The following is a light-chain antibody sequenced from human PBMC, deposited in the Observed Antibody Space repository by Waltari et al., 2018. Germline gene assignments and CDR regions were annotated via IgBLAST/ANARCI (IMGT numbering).Light chain of an antibody. J-gene: IGLJ1*01. CDR1: SSAVGGYAL. CDR2: DVT. V-gene: IGLV2-11*01. Sequence: QSVLTQPRSVSGSPGQSVTISCPGPSSAVGGYALVTWYQQYPGKAPKLILYDVTKRPSGVPDRFSGSKSGNTASLTISGLQADDEADYYCCSYTSSSTLGVFGTGTKVTVL. CDR3: CSYTSSSTLGV.